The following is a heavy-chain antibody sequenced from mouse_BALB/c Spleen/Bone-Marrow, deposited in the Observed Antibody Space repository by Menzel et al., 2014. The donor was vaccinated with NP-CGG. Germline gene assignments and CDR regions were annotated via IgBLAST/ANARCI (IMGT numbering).Heavy chain of an antibody. CDR2: ISSGSSTI. V-gene: IGHV5-17*02. CDR3: ARSGIGYYYGSNSYAMDY. D-gene: IGHD1-1*01. CDR1: GFTLSSFG. J-gene: IGHJ4*01. Sequence: EVMLVESGGGLVQPGGSRKLSCAASGFTLSSFGMHWVRQAPEKGLEWVAYISSGSSTIYYADTVKGRFTISRDNPKNTLFLQMTSLRSEDTAMYYCARSGIGYYYGSNSYAMDYWGQGTSVTVSS.